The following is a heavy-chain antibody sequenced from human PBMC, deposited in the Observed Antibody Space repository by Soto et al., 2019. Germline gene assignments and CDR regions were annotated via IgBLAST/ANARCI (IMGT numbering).Heavy chain of an antibody. J-gene: IGHJ4*02. CDR3: ARVDTDLDY. V-gene: IGHV1-2*02. CDR1: GYDFIGYY. Sequence: QVQLVQSGAEVKKPGAAVKVACKASGYDFIGYYIDWVRQAPGQGLEWMGRIIPRTGGTHFSQKFPGRVTLTRDTSISTAYMEVNSLRSDDTAVYYCARVDTDLDYWGQGTLVTVSS. CDR2: IIPRTGGT. D-gene: IGHD5-18*01.